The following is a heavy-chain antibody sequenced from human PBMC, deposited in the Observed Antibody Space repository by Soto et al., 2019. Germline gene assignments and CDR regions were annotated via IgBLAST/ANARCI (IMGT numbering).Heavy chain of an antibody. J-gene: IGHJ4*02. Sequence: SETLSLTCAVYGGSFSGYYWSWIRQPPGKGLEWIGEINHSGSTNYNPSLKSRVTISVDTSKNQFSLKLSSVTAADTAVYYCASGKWLRLRALDYWGQGTLVTVSS. V-gene: IGHV4-34*01. CDR3: ASGKWLRLRALDY. D-gene: IGHD5-12*01. CDR1: GGSFSGYY. CDR2: INHSGST.